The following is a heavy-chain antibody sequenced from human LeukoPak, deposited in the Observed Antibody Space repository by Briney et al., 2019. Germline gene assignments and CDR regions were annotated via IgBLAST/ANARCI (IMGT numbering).Heavy chain of an antibody. CDR2: IHGVSSPT. J-gene: IGHJ4*02. CDR1: GFTFTTYS. CDR3: AKGTGVTGMIVIPPGN. D-gene: IGHD3-22*01. Sequence: GGSLRLSCATSGFTFTTYSMNWVRQAPGKGLEWISYIHGVSSPTYYADSMRGRFTISRDNSKSTLYLQMNSLRAEDTAVYYCAKGTGVTGMIVIPPGNWGQGTLVTVSS. V-gene: IGHV3-48*01.